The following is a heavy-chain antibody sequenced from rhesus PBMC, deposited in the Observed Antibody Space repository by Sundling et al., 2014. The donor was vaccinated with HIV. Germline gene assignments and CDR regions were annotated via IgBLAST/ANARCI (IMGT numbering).Heavy chain of an antibody. CDR3: AREGTSAHTDGYYYNAFDS. V-gene: IGHV4-173*01. Sequence: QVQLQESGPGLVKPSETLSLTCAVSGGAISSNYWNWIRQPPGQGLEWIGRISGGNTDYNPSLKSRAAISTDTSKNQFSLKLNSVTAADTAVYYCAREGTSAHTDGYYYNAFDSWGQGVLVTVSS. CDR2: ISGGNT. D-gene: IGHD3-9*01. J-gene: IGHJ4*01. CDR1: GGAISSNY.